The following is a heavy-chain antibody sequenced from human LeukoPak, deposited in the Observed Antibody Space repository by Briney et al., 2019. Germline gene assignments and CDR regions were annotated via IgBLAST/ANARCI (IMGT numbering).Heavy chain of an antibody. CDR3: ARTREQWLVLDY. Sequence: PGGSLRLSCAASGFTFSSYAMSWVRQAPGKGLEWVSAISGSGGSTYYADSVKGRFTISRDNSKNTLYLQMNSLRAEDTAVYYCARTREQWLVLDYWGQGTLVTVSS. CDR1: GFTFSSYA. J-gene: IGHJ4*02. CDR2: ISGSGGST. D-gene: IGHD6-19*01. V-gene: IGHV3-23*01.